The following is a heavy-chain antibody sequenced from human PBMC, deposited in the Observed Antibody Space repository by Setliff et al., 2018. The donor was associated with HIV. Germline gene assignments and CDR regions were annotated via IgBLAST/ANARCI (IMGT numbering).Heavy chain of an antibody. J-gene: IGHJ4*02. CDR3: AKVDNGHCTSASCRDFDY. Sequence: PGGSLRLSCAASGFSLGKYWMSWVRQAPGKGLEWVANINQDGREKYYVDSLKGRLTISRDNARNSLYLQMNSLRVEDTAVYYCAKVDNGHCTSASCRDFDYWGQGTLVTVSS. D-gene: IGHD2-2*03. CDR1: GFSLGKYW. V-gene: IGHV3-7*03. CDR2: INQDGREK.